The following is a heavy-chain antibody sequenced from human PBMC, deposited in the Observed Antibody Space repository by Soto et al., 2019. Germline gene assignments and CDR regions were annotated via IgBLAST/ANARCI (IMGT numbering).Heavy chain of an antibody. V-gene: IGHV4-59*01. CDR1: GGSISSYY. Sequence: QVQLQESGPGLVKPSETLSLTCTVSGGSISSYYWSWIRQPPGKGLEWIGYIYYSGSTNYNPSLKSRVTIAVDTSKNQFPLKLSSVTAADTAVYYCARVAAGDTAMPRFDYWGQGTLVTVSS. J-gene: IGHJ4*02. CDR3: ARVAAGDTAMPRFDY. D-gene: IGHD5-18*01. CDR2: IYYSGST.